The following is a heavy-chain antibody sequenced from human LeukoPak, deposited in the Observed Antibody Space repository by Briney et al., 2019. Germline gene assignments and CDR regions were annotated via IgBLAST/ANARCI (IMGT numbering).Heavy chain of an antibody. J-gene: IGHJ4*02. D-gene: IGHD3-10*01. CDR2: IQPGDGDT. CDR1: GYSFTNYW. CDR3: ARVPPYYYTSGAIFAGPCDY. V-gene: IGHV5-51*01. Sequence: KSGESLKISCKGSGYSFTNYWIGWVRQLPGKGLEWMGIIQPGDGDTRYSPSFQGQVTISADKPINTSYLQWNSLKASDTAMYYCARVPPYYYTSGAIFAGPCDYWGQGTLVTVSS.